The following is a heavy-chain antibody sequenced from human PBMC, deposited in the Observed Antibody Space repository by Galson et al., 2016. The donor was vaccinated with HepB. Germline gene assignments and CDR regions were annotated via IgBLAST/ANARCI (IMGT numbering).Heavy chain of an antibody. CDR3: ARFFRGPSAGERFFNY. D-gene: IGHD6-13*01. CDR1: GFAFSDFH. V-gene: IGHV3-11*01. CDR2: ISSSGSTM. Sequence: SLRLSCAASGFAFSDFHMTWVRQTPGKRLEFLAYISSSGSTMFYAASVKGRFTISRDNAKDTLYLQMHSLRAEDTAVYFCARFFRGPSAGERFFNYWGQGTLVTASS. J-gene: IGHJ4*02.